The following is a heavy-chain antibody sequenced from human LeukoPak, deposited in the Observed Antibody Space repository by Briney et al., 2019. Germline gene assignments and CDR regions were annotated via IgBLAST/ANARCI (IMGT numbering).Heavy chain of an antibody. J-gene: IGHJ5*02. Sequence: GGSLRLSCAASGFTFSNYWMHWVRQAPGKGLVWVSRINPDGSGTNYADSVKGRFTISRDNTKNTLYLQMNSLRVEDMALYYCAVDRGLVLPADLDWLDPWGQGTQVTVS. V-gene: IGHV3-74*01. CDR1: GFTFSNYW. CDR2: INPDGSGT. D-gene: IGHD3-10*01. CDR3: AVDRGLVLPADLDWLDP.